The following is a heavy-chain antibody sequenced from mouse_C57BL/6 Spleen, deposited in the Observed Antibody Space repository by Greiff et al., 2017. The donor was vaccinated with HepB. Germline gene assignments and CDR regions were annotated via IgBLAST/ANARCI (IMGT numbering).Heavy chain of an antibody. CDR3: ARNERTYGSSPAWFAY. D-gene: IGHD1-1*01. CDR2: IWTGGGT. J-gene: IGHJ3*01. CDR1: GFSLTSYA. V-gene: IGHV2-9-1*01. Sequence: VQVVESGPGLVAPSQSLSITCTVSGFSLTSYAISWVRQPPGKGLEWLGVIWTGGGTNYNSALKSRLSISKDNSKSQVFLKMNSLQTDDTARYYCARNERTYGSSPAWFAYWGQGTLVTVSA.